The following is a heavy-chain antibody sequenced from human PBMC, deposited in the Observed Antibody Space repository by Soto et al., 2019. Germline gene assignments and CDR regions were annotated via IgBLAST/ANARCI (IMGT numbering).Heavy chain of an antibody. CDR3: ARGSTSGRYDEGFDY. V-gene: IGHV4-30-2*01. J-gene: IGHJ4*02. D-gene: IGHD3-22*01. Sequence: QLQLQESGSGLVKPSQTLSLTCAVSGGSISSGGYSWSWIRQAPGKGLEWSGYIYQSGSTYYNPSMQGRVTIAVYTSSHQFSLKLSSVTATDTAVYYCARGSTSGRYDEGFDYWGQGTLVTVSS. CDR1: GGSISSGGYS. CDR2: IYQSGST.